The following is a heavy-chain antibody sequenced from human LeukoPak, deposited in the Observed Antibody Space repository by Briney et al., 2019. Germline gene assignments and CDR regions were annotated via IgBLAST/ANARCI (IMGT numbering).Heavy chain of an antibody. V-gene: IGHV4-30-4*07. CDR3: ARVENWNYSYYYYMDV. CDR1: GGSISSGGYS. J-gene: IGHJ6*03. CDR2: IYYSGST. Sequence: PSETLSLTCAVSGGSISSGGYSWSWIRQPPGKGLEWIGYIYYSGSTHYNPSLKSRVTISVDTSKNQFSLKLSSVTAADTAVYYCARVENWNYSYYYYMDVWGKGTTVTVSS. D-gene: IGHD1-7*01.